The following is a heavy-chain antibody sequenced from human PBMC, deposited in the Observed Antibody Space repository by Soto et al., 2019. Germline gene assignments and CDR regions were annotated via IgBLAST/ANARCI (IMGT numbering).Heavy chain of an antibody. CDR3: ARRPIVVVPAATYYYYGMDV. CDR1: GGTFSSYT. Sequence: QVQLVQSGAEVKKPGSSVKVSCKASGGTFSSYTISWVRQAPGQGLEWMGRIIPILGIANYAQKFQGRVTITPDKSTSTAYMELSSLRSEDTAVYYCARRPIVVVPAATYYYYGMDVWGQGTTVTVSS. D-gene: IGHD2-2*01. J-gene: IGHJ6*02. CDR2: IIPILGIA. V-gene: IGHV1-69*02.